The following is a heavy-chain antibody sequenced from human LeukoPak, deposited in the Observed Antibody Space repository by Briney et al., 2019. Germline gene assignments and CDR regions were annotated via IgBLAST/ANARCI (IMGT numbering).Heavy chain of an antibody. Sequence: GGSLRLSWGAPGFTFSSYWMSWVRQAPGKGLEWVANIKQDGSEKYYVDSVKGRFTISRDNAKNSLYLQVNSLRAEDTAIYYCARVESGFYCSSTTCYEGYYYYYMDVWGKGTTVTVSS. CDR3: ARVESGFYCSSTTCYEGYYYYYMDV. CDR2: IKQDGSEK. J-gene: IGHJ6*03. CDR1: GFTFSSYW. V-gene: IGHV3-7*01. D-gene: IGHD2-2*01.